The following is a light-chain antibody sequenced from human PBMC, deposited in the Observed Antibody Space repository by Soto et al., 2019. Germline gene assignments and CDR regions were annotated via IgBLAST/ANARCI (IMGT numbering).Light chain of an antibody. CDR1: QDIKNY. Sequence: DIQMTQSPSSLSASVGDRVTITCQASQDIKNYLNWYQQKPGKAPNLLIYDASNLKTGVPSRFSGSGSGTYFTFTISSLHPEDIATYYCQHYDHLPPLSFGGGTKVEIK. V-gene: IGKV1-33*01. J-gene: IGKJ4*01. CDR2: DAS. CDR3: QHYDHLPPLS.